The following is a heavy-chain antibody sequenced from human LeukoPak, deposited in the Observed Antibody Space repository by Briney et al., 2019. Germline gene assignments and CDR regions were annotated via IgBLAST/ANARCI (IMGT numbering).Heavy chain of an antibody. D-gene: IGHD3-22*01. J-gene: IGHJ4*02. CDR2: IRYNGNNQ. CDR3: AKDYYYDSSGYGY. CDR1: GFTFNNYG. Sequence: GGSLRLSCAASGFTFNNYGMHWVRQAPGKGLEWVAFIRYNGNNQYYADSVKGRFTISRDNSKNTLYLQMNSLKGDDTAVYYCAKDYYYDSSGYGYWGQGTLVTVSS. V-gene: IGHV3-30*02.